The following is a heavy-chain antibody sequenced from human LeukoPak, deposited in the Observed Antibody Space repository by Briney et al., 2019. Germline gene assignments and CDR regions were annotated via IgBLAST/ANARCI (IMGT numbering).Heavy chain of an antibody. D-gene: IGHD6-25*01. CDR2: IIPFYGST. J-gene: IGHJ4*02. CDR3: ASLGYQMSEFGS. Sequence: SVNVSCKASGGSFTSSAISWVRQAPGQGLEWMGAIIPFYGSTNYARRFQGRLTITVDESTNTVSMDLSSLRCDDTAIYYCASLGYQMSEFGSWGPGTLITVSS. V-gene: IGHV1-69*01. CDR1: GGSFTSSA.